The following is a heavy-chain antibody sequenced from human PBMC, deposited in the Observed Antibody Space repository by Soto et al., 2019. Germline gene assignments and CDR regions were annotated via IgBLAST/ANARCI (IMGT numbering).Heavy chain of an antibody. Sequence: PGGSLRLSCAASGLTFSSYGMHWVREAPGKGLVWVAVIWYDGSNKYYADSVKGRFTVTRDSSKNTLYLHMNSLRADDTAVYYCGRDPLELPPFHYYYYYGMDVWGQGTTVTVSS. V-gene: IGHV3-33*01. CDR3: GRDPLELPPFHYYYYYGMDV. J-gene: IGHJ6*02. CDR1: GLTFSSYG. CDR2: IWYDGSNK. D-gene: IGHD1-26*01.